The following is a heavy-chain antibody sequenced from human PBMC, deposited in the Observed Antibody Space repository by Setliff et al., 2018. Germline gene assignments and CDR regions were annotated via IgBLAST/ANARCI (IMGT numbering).Heavy chain of an antibody. J-gene: IGHJ6*02. CDR1: GFTFSDYY. CDR2: ISHTGRTI. CDR3: ARDHVYGSQYYYYYYGMDV. D-gene: IGHD3-10*01. V-gene: IGHV3-11*04. Sequence: GSLRLSCAASGFTFSDYYMNWVRQAPGKGLEWISYISHTGRTIYYADSVQGRFTISRDNAKNSLYLQMNSLRAEDTAVYYCARDHVYGSQYYYYYYGMDVWGQGTTVTVSS.